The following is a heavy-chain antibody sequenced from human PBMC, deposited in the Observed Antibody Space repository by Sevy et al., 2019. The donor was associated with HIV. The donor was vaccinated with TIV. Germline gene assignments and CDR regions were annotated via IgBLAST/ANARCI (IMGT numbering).Heavy chain of an antibody. CDR3: AKEAPGYSYDSSGSFDY. CDR1: GFTFNTYA. CDR2: ISGSGRST. V-gene: IGHV3-23*01. J-gene: IGHJ4*02. D-gene: IGHD3-22*01. Sequence: GGSLRLSCAASGFTFNTYAMSWVRQAPGKGLEWVSGISGSGRSTYYADSVKGRFTISRDNSKNTLYLQMNNLRAEDTAVYYCAKEAPGYSYDSSGSFDYWGQGTLVTSPQ.